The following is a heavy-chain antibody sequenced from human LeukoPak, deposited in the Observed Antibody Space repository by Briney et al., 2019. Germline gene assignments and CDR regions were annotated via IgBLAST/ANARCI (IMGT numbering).Heavy chain of an antibody. CDR3: ARDRDGYNRLDY. J-gene: IGHJ4*02. V-gene: IGHV3-21*01. D-gene: IGHD5-24*01. CDR2: ISSSSSYI. CDR1: GFTFSSYS. Sequence: GGSLRLSCAASGFTFSSYSMNWVRQAPGKGLEWVSSISSSSSYIYYADSVKGRFTISRDNAKNSLYLQMNSPRAEDTAVYYCARDRDGYNRLDYWGQGTLVTVSS.